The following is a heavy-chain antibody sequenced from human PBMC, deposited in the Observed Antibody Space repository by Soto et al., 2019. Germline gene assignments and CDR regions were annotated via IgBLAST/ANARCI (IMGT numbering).Heavy chain of an antibody. V-gene: IGHV4-39*01. D-gene: IGHD2-15*01. Sequence: SETLSLTCTVSGDSIRSSSHYWAWNRQPPGKGLEWIGGFYYGGSPYYNSSLKSRVTMSVDTSKNQFSLNLNSVTAADTAVYYCYIGGYWGQGTLVTVSS. CDR2: FYYGGSP. CDR3: YIGGY. J-gene: IGHJ4*02. CDR1: GDSIRSSSHY.